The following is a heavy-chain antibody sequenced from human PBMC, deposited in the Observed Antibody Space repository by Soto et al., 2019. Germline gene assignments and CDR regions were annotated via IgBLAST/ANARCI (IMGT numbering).Heavy chain of an antibody. V-gene: IGHV1-69*13. CDR2: IIPIFGTA. CDR3: AIFLLRYFDWSVYGMDV. CDR1: GGTFSIYA. D-gene: IGHD3-9*01. Sequence: SVKVSCKASGGTFSIYAISCVRQSGLQWLEWMGGIIPIFGTANYAQKFQGRVTITADESTSTAYMELSSLRSEDTAVYYCAIFLLRYFDWSVYGMDVWGQGTTVTVSS. J-gene: IGHJ6*02.